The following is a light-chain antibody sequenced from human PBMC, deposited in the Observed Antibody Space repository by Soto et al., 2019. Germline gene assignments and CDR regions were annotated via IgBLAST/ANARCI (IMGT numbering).Light chain of an antibody. CDR2: DAS. CDR3: QQYETFSN. V-gene: IGKV1-5*01. Sequence: DIPMTQSPSTLSAFVGDRVSITCRASQSINTFLAWYQQKPGKAPKVLIYDASILASGVPSRFSGSGSGTEFTLTISSLQPDDFATYYCQQYETFSNIGQGTKLEIK. J-gene: IGKJ2*01. CDR1: QSINTF.